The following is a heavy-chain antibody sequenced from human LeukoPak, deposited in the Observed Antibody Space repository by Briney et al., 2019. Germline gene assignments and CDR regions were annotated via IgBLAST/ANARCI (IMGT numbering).Heavy chain of an antibody. V-gene: IGHV3-21*04. Sequence: PGGSLRLSCAASGFTFSSYSMNWVRQAPGKGLEWVSSISSSSSYIYYADSVKGRFTISRDNSKNTLYLQMNSLRAEDTAVYYCARVITMIADRWGQGTLVTVSS. D-gene: IGHD3-22*01. CDR2: ISSSSSYI. CDR1: GFTFSSYS. CDR3: ARVITMIADR. J-gene: IGHJ4*02.